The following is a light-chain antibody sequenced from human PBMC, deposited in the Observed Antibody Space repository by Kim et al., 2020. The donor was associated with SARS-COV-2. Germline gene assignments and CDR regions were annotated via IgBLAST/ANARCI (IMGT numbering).Light chain of an antibody. CDR1: QSVGNS. CDR3: QQRYNWPLT. J-gene: IGKJ4*01. Sequence: LSPGERATPSCRASQSVGNSLAWFQQKPGQAPRLLIFETSNRATGIPARFSGSGSGTGFTLTISSLEPEDFAVYYCQQRYNWPLTFGGGTKVDTK. V-gene: IGKV3-11*01. CDR2: ETS.